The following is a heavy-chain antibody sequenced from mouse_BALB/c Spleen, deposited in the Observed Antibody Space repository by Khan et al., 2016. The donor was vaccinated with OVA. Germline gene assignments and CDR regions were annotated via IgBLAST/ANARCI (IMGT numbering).Heavy chain of an antibody. J-gene: IGHJ3*01. CDR2: ISDGGSSP. V-gene: IGHV5-4*02. D-gene: IGHD1-1*02. Sequence: EVELVESGGGLVKPGGSLKLSCAASGFTFSDYYMYWVRQTPEKRLEWVATISDGGSSPYYLDSVKGRFTISRDHAKNSLYLQMSSLKSEDTAIYDCARAGYGGFAYWGQGTLVTVSA. CDR3: ARAGYGGFAY. CDR1: GFTFSDYY.